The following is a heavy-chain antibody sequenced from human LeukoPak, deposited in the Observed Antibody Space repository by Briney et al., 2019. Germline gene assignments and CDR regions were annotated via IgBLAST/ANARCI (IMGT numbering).Heavy chain of an antibody. J-gene: IGHJ3*02. CDR3: ATVYGDIGAFDI. CDR1: GYTLTELS. D-gene: IGHD4-17*01. Sequence: ASVEVSCTVSGYTLTELSMHWVRQAPGKGLEWMGGFDPEDGETIYAQKFQGRVTMTEDTSTDTAYMELSSLRSEDTAVYYCATVYGDIGAFDIWGQGTMVTVSS. CDR2: FDPEDGET. V-gene: IGHV1-24*01.